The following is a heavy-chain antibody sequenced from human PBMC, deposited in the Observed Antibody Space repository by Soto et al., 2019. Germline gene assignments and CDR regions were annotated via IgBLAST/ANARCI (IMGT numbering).Heavy chain of an antibody. Sequence: QVQLVQSGAEVKMPGSSVKVSCTASGDTFSNYASSWARQAPGQGLEWMGGIIPVFATPHYAQRFQGRVSISADESTRAVYMELSSLVSDDTAVYYCLREDRSSDYWGQGTLVIVSS. CDR1: GDTFSNYA. CDR2: IIPVFATP. CDR3: LREDRSSDY. V-gene: IGHV1-69*01. J-gene: IGHJ4*02. D-gene: IGHD6-6*01.